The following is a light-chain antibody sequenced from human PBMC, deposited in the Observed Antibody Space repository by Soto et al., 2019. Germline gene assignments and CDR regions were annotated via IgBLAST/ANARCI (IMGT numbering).Light chain of an antibody. Sequence: EIVMTQSPATLSVSPGERVTLSCRARQSVGSNLAWYQQKPGQAPRLLIYGASTRATGIPARFSGSGSGTEFTLTISNLQSEDFAVYYCQQYNNWPPWTFGQGTKVDIK. J-gene: IGKJ1*01. CDR1: QSVGSN. V-gene: IGKV3-15*01. CDR3: QQYNNWPPWT. CDR2: GAS.